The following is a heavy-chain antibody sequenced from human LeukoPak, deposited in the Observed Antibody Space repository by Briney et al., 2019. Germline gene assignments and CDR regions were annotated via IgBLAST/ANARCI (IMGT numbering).Heavy chain of an antibody. CDR2: ISYDGSNK. D-gene: IGHD5/OR15-5a*01. V-gene: IGHV3-30-3*01. Sequence: GGSLRLPCAASGFTFSSYAMHWVRQAPGKGLEWVAVISYDGSNKYYADSVKGRFTISRDNSKNTLYLQMNSLRAEDTAVYYCARSRVVPVYASLGYWGQGTLVTVSS. J-gene: IGHJ4*02. CDR3: ARSRVVPVYASLGY. CDR1: GFTFSSYA.